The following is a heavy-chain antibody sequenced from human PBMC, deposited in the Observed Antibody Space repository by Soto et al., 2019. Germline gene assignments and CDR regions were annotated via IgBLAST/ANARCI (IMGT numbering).Heavy chain of an antibody. Sequence: GSLRLSCAASGFTFSSYAMSWVRQAPGKGLEWVSAISGSGGSTYYADSVKGRFTISRDNSKNTLYLQMNSLRAEDTAVYYCAKGSSWQIYYYYGMDVWGQGTTVTVSS. CDR2: ISGSGGST. CDR1: GFTFSSYA. V-gene: IGHV3-23*01. J-gene: IGHJ6*02. D-gene: IGHD6-13*01. CDR3: AKGSSWQIYYYYGMDV.